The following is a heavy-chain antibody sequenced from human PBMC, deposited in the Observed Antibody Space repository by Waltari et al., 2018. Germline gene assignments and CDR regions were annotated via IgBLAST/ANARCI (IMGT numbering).Heavy chain of an antibody. CDR3: AKAGGIYNYPLDP. J-gene: IGHJ5*02. CDR2: MSSDGSGK. V-gene: IGHV3-30*18. Sequence: QVEESGGGVVQPGGSLRLSCVASGYPFNNYGMHWVRHAPGKGLEGLAVMSSDGSGKYYADSVKGRFTMSRDNSKNMVYLQMNSLRPEDTAVYYCAKAGGIYNYPLDPWGQGTLVTVSS. D-gene: IGHD1-26*01. CDR1: GYPFNNYG.